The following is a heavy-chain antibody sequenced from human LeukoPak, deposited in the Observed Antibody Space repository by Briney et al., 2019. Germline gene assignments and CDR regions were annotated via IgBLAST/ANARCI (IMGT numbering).Heavy chain of an antibody. D-gene: IGHD3-10*01. V-gene: IGHV3-30*18. J-gene: IGHJ4*02. CDR3: AKDRRETYGSGSSLDH. Sequence: GGSLRLSWAASGFTFSGSYAMHWVRQAPGKGLEWVAVISYDGSNKYYADSVKGRFSISGDNSKNTLYLQMNSLRVEDTAVYYCAKDRRETYGSGSSLDHWGQGTLVTVSS. CDR1: GFTFSGSYA. CDR2: ISYDGSNK.